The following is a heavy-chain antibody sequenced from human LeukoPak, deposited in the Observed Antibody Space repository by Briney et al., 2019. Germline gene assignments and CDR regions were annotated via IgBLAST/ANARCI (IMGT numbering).Heavy chain of an antibody. J-gene: IGHJ4*02. D-gene: IGHD2-2*01. V-gene: IGHV1-46*01. Sequence: ASVKVSCKASGYTFTAYYMHWVRQAPGQGLEWMGIINPSGGSTSYAQKFQGRVTMTRDTSTSTVYMELSSLRSDDTAVYYCARDEDIVVVPAAETFDYWGQGTLVTVSS. CDR2: INPSGGST. CDR3: ARDEDIVVVPAAETFDY. CDR1: GYTFTAYY.